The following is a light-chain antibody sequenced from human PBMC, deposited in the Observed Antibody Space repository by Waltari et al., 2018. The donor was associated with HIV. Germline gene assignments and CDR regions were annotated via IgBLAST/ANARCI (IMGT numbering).Light chain of an antibody. CDR1: QTISSTY. Sequence: IALTQSPGTLSLSPGERATLSCRASQTISSTYLAWYQQKPGPAPRLLIYGASSRATGIPDRVSGRGSGTEFTLTISSLEPEDCAVYYCQQYIGSPRTFGQGTKVELK. CDR2: GAS. CDR3: QQYIGSPRT. V-gene: IGKV3-20*01. J-gene: IGKJ1*01.